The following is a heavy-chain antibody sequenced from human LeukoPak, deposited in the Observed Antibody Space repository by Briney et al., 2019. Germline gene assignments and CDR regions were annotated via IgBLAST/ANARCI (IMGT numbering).Heavy chain of an antibody. J-gene: IGHJ4*02. CDR2: IKHDGSAK. CDR3: ATDRGWRTSGYYLYYFEY. D-gene: IGHD3-3*01. V-gene: IGHV3-7*01. Sequence: GGSLRLSCAASGFTFSSYSMNWVRQAPGKGLEWVASIKHDGSAKYYVDSVRGRFTISRDNTKNLLYLQMSSLRAEDTAVYYCATDRGWRTSGYYLYYFEYWGQGTLVTFSS. CDR1: GFTFSSYS.